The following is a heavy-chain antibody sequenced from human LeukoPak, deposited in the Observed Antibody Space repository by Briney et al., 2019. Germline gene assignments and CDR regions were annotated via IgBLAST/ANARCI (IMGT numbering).Heavy chain of an antibody. Sequence: GSLRLSCAASGFTFSSYAMSWVRQAPGKGLEWVSAISGSGGSTYYADSVKGRFTISRDNSKNTLYLQMNSLRAEDTAVYHCAKGLGRGWLQLSWFDPWGQGTLVTVSS. D-gene: IGHD5-24*01. CDR3: AKGLGRGWLQLSWFDP. V-gene: IGHV3-23*01. CDR1: GFTFSSYA. CDR2: ISGSGGST. J-gene: IGHJ5*02.